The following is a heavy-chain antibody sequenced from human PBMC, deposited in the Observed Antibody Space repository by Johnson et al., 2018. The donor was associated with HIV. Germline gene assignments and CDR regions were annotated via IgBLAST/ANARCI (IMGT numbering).Heavy chain of an antibody. Sequence: QVQLVESGGGVVQPGRSLRLSCAASGFTFSRFAIHWVRQAPGKGLEWVAVISYDGSNKYYADSVKGRFTISRDNSKNTLYLQMNSLRAEDTAVYYCARGDYYDTSGNFIDAFDIWGQGTMVTVSS. V-gene: IGHV3-30-3*01. J-gene: IGHJ3*02. CDR1: GFTFSRFA. CDR3: ARGDYYDTSGNFIDAFDI. CDR2: ISYDGSNK. D-gene: IGHD3-22*01.